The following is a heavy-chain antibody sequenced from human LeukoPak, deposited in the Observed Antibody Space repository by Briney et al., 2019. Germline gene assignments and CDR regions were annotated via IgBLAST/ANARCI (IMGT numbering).Heavy chain of an antibody. CDR2: ISGSGGST. CDR3: AKDLGTMVRGVITPYYFDY. Sequence: GGSLRLSCAASGFTFSSYAMSWVRQAPGKGLEWVSAISGSGGSTYYADSVKGRSTISRDNSKNTLYLQMNSLRAEDTAVYYCAKDLGTMVRGVITPYYFDYWGQGTLVTVSS. D-gene: IGHD3-10*01. CDR1: GFTFSSYA. V-gene: IGHV3-23*01. J-gene: IGHJ4*02.